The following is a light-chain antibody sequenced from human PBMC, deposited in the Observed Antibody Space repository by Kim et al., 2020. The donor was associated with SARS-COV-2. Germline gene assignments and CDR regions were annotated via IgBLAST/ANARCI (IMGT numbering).Light chain of an antibody. CDR1: QSVSNSY. CDR2: GAS. CDR3: QQYGSSPRT. J-gene: IGKJ1*01. V-gene: IGKV3-20*01. Sequence: SPGESATLSCRASQSVSNSYLAWYQQKPGQAPRLLMYGASSRATDIPDRFSGSGSGTDFTLTISRLEPEDFAVYYCQQYGSSPRTFGQGTKVDIK.